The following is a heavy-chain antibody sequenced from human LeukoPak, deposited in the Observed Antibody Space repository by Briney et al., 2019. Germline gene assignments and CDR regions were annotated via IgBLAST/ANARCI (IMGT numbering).Heavy chain of an antibody. Sequence: GRSLRLSCAASGFTFSSYAMHWVRQAPGKGLEWVAVISYDGSNKYYADSVKGRFTISRDNSKNTLYLQMNSLRAEDTAVYYCARESPHERAFDIWGQGTMVTVSS. CDR1: GFTFSSYA. CDR2: ISYDGSNK. CDR3: ARESPHERAFDI. J-gene: IGHJ3*02. D-gene: IGHD1-1*01. V-gene: IGHV3-30-3*01.